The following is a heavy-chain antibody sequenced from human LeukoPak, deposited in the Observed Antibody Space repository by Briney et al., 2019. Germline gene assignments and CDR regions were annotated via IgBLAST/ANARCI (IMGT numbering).Heavy chain of an antibody. Sequence: SETLSLTCTVSGGSIRSYYWSWIRRPPGKGLEWSGHIYYSGSTNYNPSLKSRVTISVDTSKNQFSLKLSSVTAADTAVYYCARTGSSWYKYFDYWGQGTLVTVSS. CDR2: IYYSGST. D-gene: IGHD6-13*01. CDR1: GGSIRSYY. V-gene: IGHV4-59*01. CDR3: ARTGSSWYKYFDY. J-gene: IGHJ4*02.